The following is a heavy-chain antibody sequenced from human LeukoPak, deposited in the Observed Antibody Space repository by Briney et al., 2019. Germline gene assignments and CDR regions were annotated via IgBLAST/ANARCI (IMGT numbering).Heavy chain of an antibody. CDR1: GFTFDDYG. V-gene: IGHV3-20*04. CDR3: ARDPIRRDGYNLWFDP. J-gene: IGHJ5*02. D-gene: IGHD5-24*01. Sequence: PGGSLRLSCAASGFTFDDYGMSWVRQAPGKRLEWVSGINWNGGSTGYADPVKGRFTISRDNAKNSLYLQMNSLRAEDTALYYCARDPIRRDGYNLWFDPWGQGTLVTVSS. CDR2: INWNGGST.